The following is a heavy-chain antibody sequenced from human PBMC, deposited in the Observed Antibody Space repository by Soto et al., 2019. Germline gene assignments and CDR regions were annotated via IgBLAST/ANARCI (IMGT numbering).Heavy chain of an antibody. V-gene: IGHV3-23*01. CDR1: GVTFSSYA. CDR3: SKDAHLVVVTDDAFDI. CDR2: ISGSGGST. Sequence: AGRSLRLSRAVFGVTFSSYAMSWVSQAPRKGLEWVSAISGSGGSTYYADSVKGRFTISRDNSKNTLYLQMNSLRAADTAIYYCSKDAHLVVVTDDAFDIWGQGTMVTVSS. D-gene: IGHD2-21*02. J-gene: IGHJ3*02.